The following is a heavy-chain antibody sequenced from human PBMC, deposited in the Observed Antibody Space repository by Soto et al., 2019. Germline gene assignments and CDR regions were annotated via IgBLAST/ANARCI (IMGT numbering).Heavy chain of an antibody. D-gene: IGHD1-26*01. Sequence: GGSLRLSCAASGFTFSSYAMHWVRQAPGKGLEWVAVISYDGSNKYYADSVKGRFTISRDNSKNTLYLQMNSLRAEDTAVYYCARDFGLAIVGATGVDYWGQGTLVTVSS. CDR2: ISYDGSNK. CDR1: GFTFSSYA. V-gene: IGHV3-30*04. J-gene: IGHJ4*02. CDR3: ARDFGLAIVGATGVDY.